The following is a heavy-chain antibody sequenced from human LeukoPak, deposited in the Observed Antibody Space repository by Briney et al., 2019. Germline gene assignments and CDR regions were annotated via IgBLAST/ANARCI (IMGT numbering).Heavy chain of an antibody. CDR1: GYTFTSYG. D-gene: IGHD2-8*01. CDR2: ISAYNGNT. J-gene: IGHJ4*02. V-gene: IGHV1-18*01. CDR3: AKTYCTNGVCYRHYFDY. Sequence: GASVKVSCKASGYTFTSYGISWVRQAPGQGLEWMGWISAYNGNTNYAQKLQGRVTMTTDTSTSTAYMELRSLRSDDTAVYYCAKTYCTNGVCYRHYFDYWGQGTLVTVSS.